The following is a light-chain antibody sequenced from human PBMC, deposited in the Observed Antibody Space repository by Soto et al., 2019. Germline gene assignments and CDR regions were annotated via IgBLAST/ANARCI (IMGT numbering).Light chain of an antibody. Sequence: EIVLTQSPGTLSLSPGERATLSCRASQSVSATYLAWYQQKPGQAPRLLIYGASNRATGIPDRFTGSGSGTDFTLTISRLEPEDFAVYFCQIYVSSPMYTFGQGTKVDIK. V-gene: IGKV3-20*01. CDR3: QIYVSSPMYT. CDR2: GAS. CDR1: QSVSATY. J-gene: IGKJ2*01.